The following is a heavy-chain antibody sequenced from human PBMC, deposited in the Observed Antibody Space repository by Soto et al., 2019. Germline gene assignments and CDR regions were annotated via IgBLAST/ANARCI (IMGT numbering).Heavy chain of an antibody. D-gene: IGHD2-21*02. CDR3: ARSIRDYYFDY. V-gene: IGHV3-33*08. CDR2: IWYDGSNK. Sequence: VQLVESGGGLVQPGGSLRLSCAASGFTFSSYGMHWVRQAPGKGLEWVAVIWYDGSNKYYADSVKGRFTISRDNSKNTLYLQMNSLRAEDTAVYYCARSIRDYYFDYWGQGTLVTVSS. J-gene: IGHJ4*02. CDR1: GFTFSSYG.